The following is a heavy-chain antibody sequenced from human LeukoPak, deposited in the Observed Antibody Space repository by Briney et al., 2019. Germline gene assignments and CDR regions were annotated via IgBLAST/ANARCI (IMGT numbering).Heavy chain of an antibody. V-gene: IGHV4-34*01. Sequence: PSETLSLTCAVYGGSFSGYYWSWIRQPPGKGLEWIGEINHSGSTNYNPSLKSRVTISVDTSKNQFSLKLSSVTAADTAVYYRARGKGSRWFDPWGQGTLVTVSS. CDR1: GGSFSGYY. CDR2: INHSGST. D-gene: IGHD3-10*01. CDR3: ARGKGSRWFDP. J-gene: IGHJ5*02.